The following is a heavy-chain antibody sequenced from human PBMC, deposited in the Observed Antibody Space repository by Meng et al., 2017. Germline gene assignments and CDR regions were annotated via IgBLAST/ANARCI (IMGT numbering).Heavy chain of an antibody. Sequence: GESLKISCAASGFTFDDYGMSWVRQAPGKGLEWVSGINWNGGSTGYADSVKGRFTISRDNAKNSLYLQMNSLRAEDTALYYCARLTLLRYFDWLLFRRRIMLIDDYWGQGTLVTVSS. CDR2: INWNGGST. CDR1: GFTFDDYG. V-gene: IGHV3-20*04. D-gene: IGHD3-9*01. J-gene: IGHJ4*02. CDR3: ARLTLLRYFDWLLFRRRIMLIDDY.